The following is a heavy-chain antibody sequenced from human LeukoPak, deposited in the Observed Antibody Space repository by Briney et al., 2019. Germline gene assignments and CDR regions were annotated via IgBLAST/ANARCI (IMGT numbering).Heavy chain of an antibody. V-gene: IGHV3-21*01. D-gene: IGHD2-21*02. J-gene: IGHJ4*02. Sequence: PGGSLRLSCAASGFTFSSYSMCWVRQAPGKGLEWVSSISSSSGYIYYADSVKGRFIISRDNAKNSLYLQMNSLRDEDTAVYYCARDLDLLLDYWGQGTLVTVSS. CDR3: ARDLDLLLDY. CDR1: GFTFSSYS. CDR2: ISSSSGYI.